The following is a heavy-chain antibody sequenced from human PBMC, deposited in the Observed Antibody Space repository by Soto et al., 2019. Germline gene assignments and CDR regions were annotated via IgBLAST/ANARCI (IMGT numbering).Heavy chain of an antibody. CDR1: GYTFTTYG. J-gene: IGHJ4*02. Sequence: QVQLVQSGAEVKKPGASVKVSCKASGYTFTTYGISWVRQAPGQGLEWMGWVSAYSGSTKFAQKLQGRVTMTTDTSTTTAYMDLRSLTSDDTAVYYCARDFTKSISWPYYCDYWCQGTLGTVSS. CDR3: ARDFTKSISWPYYCDY. D-gene: IGHD6-13*01. V-gene: IGHV1-18*01. CDR2: VSAYSGST.